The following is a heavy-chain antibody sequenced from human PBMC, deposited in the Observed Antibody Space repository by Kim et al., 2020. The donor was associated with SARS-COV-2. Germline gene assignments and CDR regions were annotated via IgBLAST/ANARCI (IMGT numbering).Heavy chain of an antibody. CDR3: ARYYGSGSYYKMSSWFDP. D-gene: IGHD3-10*01. CDR2: IDPSDSYT. V-gene: IGHV5-10-1*01. J-gene: IGHJ5*02. CDR1: GYSFTSYW. Sequence: GESLKISCKGSGYSFTSYWISWVRQMPGKGLEWMGRIDPSDSYTNYSPSFQGHVTISADKSISTAYLQWSSLKASDTAMYYCARYYGSGSYYKMSSWFDPWGQGTLVTVSS.